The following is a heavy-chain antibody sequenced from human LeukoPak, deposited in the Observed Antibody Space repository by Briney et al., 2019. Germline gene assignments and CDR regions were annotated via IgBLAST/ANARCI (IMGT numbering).Heavy chain of an antibody. CDR3: AKSHLPNAYSGTYYCDY. J-gene: IGHJ4*02. CDR1: GFTFSYYG. Sequence: GGSMRLSCAASGFTFSYYGMHWVRQAPGKGLEWVAFIRYDESKKFYGDSVKGRFTISRDNSKNTLYLQMNSLRTEDTAVYYCAKSHLPNAYSGTYYCDYWGQGTLVTVSS. CDR2: IRYDESKK. D-gene: IGHD1-26*01. V-gene: IGHV3-30*02.